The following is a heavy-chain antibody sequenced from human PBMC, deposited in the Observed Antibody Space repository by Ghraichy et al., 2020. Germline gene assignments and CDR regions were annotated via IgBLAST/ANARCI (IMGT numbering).Heavy chain of an antibody. CDR3: AKFKGYSGSYYEIYFDY. CDR2: ISGSGGST. CDR1: GFTFSSYA. D-gene: IGHD1-26*01. V-gene: IGHV3-23*01. Sequence: LSLTCAASGFTFSSYAMSWVRQAPGKGLEWVSAISGSGGSTYYADSVKGRFTISRDNSKNTLYLQMNSLRAEDTAVYYCAKFKGYSGSYYEIYFDYWGQGTLVTVSS. J-gene: IGHJ4*02.